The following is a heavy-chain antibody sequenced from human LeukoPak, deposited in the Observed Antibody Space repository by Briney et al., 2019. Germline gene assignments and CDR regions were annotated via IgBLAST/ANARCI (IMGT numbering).Heavy chain of an antibody. CDR3: ARDSSGYSY. CDR2: IYTSGST. CDR1: GGSISSGSYY. D-gene: IGHD6-19*01. V-gene: IGHV4-61*02. Sequence: SETLSLTCTVSGGSISSGSYYWSWIRQPAGKGLEWIGRIYTSGSTNYNPSLKSRVTISVDTSKNQFSLKLSSVTAADTAVYYCARDSSGYSYWGQGTLVTVSS. J-gene: IGHJ4*02.